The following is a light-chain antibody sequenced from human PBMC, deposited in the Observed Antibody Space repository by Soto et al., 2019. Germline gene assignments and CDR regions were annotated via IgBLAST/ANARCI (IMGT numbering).Light chain of an antibody. CDR3: SSYTSSSTV. V-gene: IGLV2-14*01. Sequence: QSVLTQPASVSGSPGQSITISCTGNSSDVGGYNYVSWYQQHPGKAPKLMIYEVSNRPSGVSNRFSGSKSGNTASLTISGLQAEDEADYYCSSYTSSSTVFGTGTKLTVL. CDR2: EVS. CDR1: SSDVGGYNY. J-gene: IGLJ1*01.